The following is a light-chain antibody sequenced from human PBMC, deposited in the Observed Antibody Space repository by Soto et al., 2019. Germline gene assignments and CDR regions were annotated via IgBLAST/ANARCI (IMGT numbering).Light chain of an antibody. V-gene: IGKV1-39*01. J-gene: IGKJ2*01. CDR3: QQSYSTPPA. CDR2: AAS. CDR1: QSISSY. Sequence: DIQMTQSPSSLSASVGDRVTITCRASQSISSYLNWYQQKPGKAPKLLIYAASSLQSGVPSRFSGSGSGTDFTLTISSLQPEYLATYYCQQSYSTPPAFGQGTKLEIK.